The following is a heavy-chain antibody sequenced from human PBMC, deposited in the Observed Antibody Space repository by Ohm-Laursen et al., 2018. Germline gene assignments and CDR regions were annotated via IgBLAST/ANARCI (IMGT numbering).Heavy chain of an antibody. CDR3: AKAPYTSGPFDY. CDR2: ISGSGGGT. V-gene: IGHV3-23*01. J-gene: IGHJ4*02. CDR1: GFTFSSYA. Sequence: SLRLSCSASGFTFSSYAMSWVRQAPGKGLEWVSGISGSGGGTYYADSVKGRVTISRDNSKNTLWLQMNSLRAGDTALYYCAKAPYTSGPFDYWGQGTLVTVSS. D-gene: IGHD6-19*01.